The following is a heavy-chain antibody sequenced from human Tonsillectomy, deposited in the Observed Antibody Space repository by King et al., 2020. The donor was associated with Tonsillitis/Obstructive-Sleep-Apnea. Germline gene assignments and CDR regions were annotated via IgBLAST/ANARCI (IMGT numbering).Heavy chain of an antibody. CDR3: ARIRWSDPFDYYMEV. CDR2: IGTAGDT. D-gene: IGHD4-23*01. V-gene: IGHV3-13*01. J-gene: IGHJ6*03. Sequence: VQLVESGGGLVQPGGSLRLSCAASGFTFSSYDMHWVRQATGKGLEWVSGIGTAGDTYYSGSVKGRFTISREYARNSLYFQMNSLRAGDTAVYYCARIRWSDPFDYYMEVWGKGTPFTVSS. CDR1: GFTFSSYD.